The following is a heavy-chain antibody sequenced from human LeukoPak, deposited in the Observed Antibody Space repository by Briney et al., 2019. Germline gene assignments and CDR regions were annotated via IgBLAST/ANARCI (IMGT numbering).Heavy chain of an antibody. V-gene: IGHV4-34*01. CDR1: GGSFSGYY. D-gene: IGHD4-17*01. CDR2: INHSGST. CDR3: ARGTMTTLTYYFDY. J-gene: IGHJ4*02. Sequence: SETLSLTCAVYGGSFSGYYWSWIRQPPGKGLEWIGEINHSGSTNYNPSLKSRVTISVDTSKNQFSLKLSSVTAADTAVYYCARGTMTTLTYYFDYWGQGTLVTVSS.